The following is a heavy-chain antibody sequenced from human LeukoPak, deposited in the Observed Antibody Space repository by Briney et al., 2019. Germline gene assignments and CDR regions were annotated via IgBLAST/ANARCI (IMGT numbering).Heavy chain of an antibody. V-gene: IGHV4-34*01. CDR1: GGSFSGYY. J-gene: IGHJ4*02. Sequence: PSETLSLTCAVYGGSFSGYYWSWIRQPPGEGLEWIGEINHSGSTNYNPSLKSRVTISVDTSKNQFSLKLSSVTAADTAVYYCARDLAVAVTGYFDYWGQGTLVTVSS. CDR2: INHSGST. CDR3: ARDLAVAVTGYFDY. D-gene: IGHD6-19*01.